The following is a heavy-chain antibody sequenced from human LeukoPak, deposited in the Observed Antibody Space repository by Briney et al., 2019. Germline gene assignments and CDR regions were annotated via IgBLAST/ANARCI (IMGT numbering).Heavy chain of an antibody. Sequence: GGSLRLSCAASGFTFSDYYMSWIRQAPGKGLEWVSYISSSGSTIYYADSVKGRFTISRDNAKNSLYLQMNSLRAKDTAVYYCARPYSSGSKGAFDIWGQGIMVTVSS. V-gene: IGHV3-11*01. CDR2: ISSSGSTI. D-gene: IGHD6-19*01. CDR3: ARPYSSGSKGAFDI. CDR1: GFTFSDYY. J-gene: IGHJ3*02.